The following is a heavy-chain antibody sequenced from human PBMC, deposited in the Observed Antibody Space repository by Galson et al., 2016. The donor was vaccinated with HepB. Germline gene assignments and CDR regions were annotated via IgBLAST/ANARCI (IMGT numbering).Heavy chain of an antibody. D-gene: IGHD3-10*01. J-gene: IGHJ4*02. V-gene: IGHV3-15*01. CDR3: TKTARLRGVPMDY. CDR1: GFTFSNAW. Sequence: SLRLSCAVSGFTFSNAWMSWVRLAPGKGLEWVGRIKSNPDGGTTDYAAPVKGRFIISRVDSKNTLYLQMNSLKTEDTAVYYCTKTARLRGVPMDYWGQGTLVTVSS. CDR2: IKSNPDGGTT.